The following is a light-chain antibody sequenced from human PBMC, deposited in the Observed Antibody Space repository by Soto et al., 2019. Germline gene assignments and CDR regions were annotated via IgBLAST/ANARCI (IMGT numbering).Light chain of an antibody. Sequence: EIVLTQSPGTLSLSPGERATLSCRASQSVSSSYLAWYQQKPGQAPRLLIYGASSRATGIPDRFSGSGSGTCFTLTISRLEPEDFAVYYCHQYGSSPYTFGQGTKLEIK. J-gene: IGKJ2*01. CDR3: HQYGSSPYT. CDR2: GAS. CDR1: QSVSSSY. V-gene: IGKV3-20*01.